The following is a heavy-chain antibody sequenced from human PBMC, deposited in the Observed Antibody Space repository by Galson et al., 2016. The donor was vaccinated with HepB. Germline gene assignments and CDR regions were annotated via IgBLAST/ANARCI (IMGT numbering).Heavy chain of an antibody. J-gene: IGHJ6*01. V-gene: IGHV1-46*01. Sequence: SVKVSCKASGYTFTSNYIHWVRQAPGQGLEWMGRINPSDGTTMFAQKFQGRLTITADDSTSTAYMELRGLSSEDTAVYFCGRVRGYSYGAKYYYYGMDVWGQGTTVAVSS. CDR3: GRVRGYSYGAKYYYYGMDV. D-gene: IGHD5-18*01. CDR1: GYTFTSNY. CDR2: INPSDGTT.